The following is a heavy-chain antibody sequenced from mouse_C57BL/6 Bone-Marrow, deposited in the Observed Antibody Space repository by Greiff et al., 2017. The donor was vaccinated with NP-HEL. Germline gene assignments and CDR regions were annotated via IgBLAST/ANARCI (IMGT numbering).Heavy chain of an antibody. Sequence: EVQLVESGGGLVQPKGSLKLSCAASGFSFNTYAMNWVRQAPGKGLEWVARIRSKSNNYATYYADSVKDRFTISRDDSESMLYLQMNNLKTEDTARYNWVRQVEPPAYYYGSGNAHAMNYWGKGTSATVSS. CDR3: VRQVEPPAYYYGSGNAHAMNY. CDR1: GFSFNTYA. V-gene: IGHV10-1*01. D-gene: IGHD1-1*01. J-gene: IGHJ4*01. CDR2: IRSKSNNYAT.